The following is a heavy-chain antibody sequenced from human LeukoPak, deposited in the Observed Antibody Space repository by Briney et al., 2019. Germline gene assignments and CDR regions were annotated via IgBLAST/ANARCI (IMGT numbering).Heavy chain of an antibody. CDR1: GYTFTSCD. D-gene: IGHD1-20*01. CDR3: ARGRRFNWNPQYY. V-gene: IGHV1-8*01. CDR2: MNPNSGNT. Sequence: ASVKVSCKASGYTFTSCDINWVRQATGQGLEWMGWMNPNSGNTGYAQKFQGRVTMTRNTSISTAYMELSSLRSEDTAVYYCARGRRFNWNPQYYWGQGTLVTVSS. J-gene: IGHJ4*02.